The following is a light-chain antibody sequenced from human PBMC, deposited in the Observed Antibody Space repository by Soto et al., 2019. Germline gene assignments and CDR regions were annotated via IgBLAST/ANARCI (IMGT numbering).Light chain of an antibody. V-gene: IGLV2-23*02. CDR2: EVS. Sequence: QSALNQPASVSGSPGQSITISCTGTSSDVGSYNLVSWYQQHPGKAPKLMIYEVSKRPSGVSNRFSGSKSGNTASLTISGLQAEDEADYYCCSYAGSSTPHVVFGGGTKVTVL. CDR1: SSDVGSYNL. J-gene: IGLJ2*01. CDR3: CSYAGSSTPHVV.